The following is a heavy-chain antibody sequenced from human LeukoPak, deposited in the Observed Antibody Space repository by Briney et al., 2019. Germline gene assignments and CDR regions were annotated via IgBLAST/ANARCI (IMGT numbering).Heavy chain of an antibody. V-gene: IGHV1-69*04. Sequence: SVKVSCKASGGTFSSYAISWVRQAPGQGLEWMGRIIPILGIANYAQKFQGRVTITADKSTSTAYMELSSLRSEDTAVYYCASPRYSSWYSFDYWGQGTLVTVSS. CDR2: IIPILGIA. J-gene: IGHJ4*02. D-gene: IGHD6-13*01. CDR1: GGTFSSYA. CDR3: ASPRYSSWYSFDY.